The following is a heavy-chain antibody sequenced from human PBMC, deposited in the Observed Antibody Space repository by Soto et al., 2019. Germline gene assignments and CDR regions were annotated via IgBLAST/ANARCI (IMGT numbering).Heavy chain of an antibody. V-gene: IGHV1-18*01. CDR1: GYTFTSYG. J-gene: IGHJ5*02. D-gene: IGHD3-22*01. Sequence: ASVKVSCKASGYTFTSYGISWVRQAPGQGLEWMGWISAYNGNTNYAQKLQGRVTMTTDTSTSTAYMELRSLRSDDTAVYYCARDSPYSYDSSGTCFGPWGQGTLVTVSS. CDR3: ARDSPYSYDSSGTCFGP. CDR2: ISAYNGNT.